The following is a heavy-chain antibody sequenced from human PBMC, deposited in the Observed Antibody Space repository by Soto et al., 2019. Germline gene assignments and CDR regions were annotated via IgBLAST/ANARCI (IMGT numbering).Heavy chain of an antibody. CDR3: SYDSYRGDF. J-gene: IGHJ4*02. CDR2: IRSKTDGGTI. CDR1: GITFSDAW. V-gene: IGHV3-15*02. D-gene: IGHD3-22*01. Sequence: EVQLVESGGALVKPGGSLSLSCAVSGITFSDAWMGWVRQPPGKGLEWLGRIRSKTDGGTIDNAAPVKGRFTISRDDSKNTLYLQMNNLRTEDTAVYYCSYDSYRGDFWGQGTLVTVSS.